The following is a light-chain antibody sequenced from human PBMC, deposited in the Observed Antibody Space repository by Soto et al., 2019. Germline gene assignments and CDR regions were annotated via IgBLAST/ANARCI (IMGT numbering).Light chain of an antibody. J-gene: IGLJ3*02. CDR1: SGSVSTSYY. CDR3: VLYMGSGTWV. CDR2: NTK. Sequence: QTVVTQEPSFSVSPGRTVTLTCGLSSGSVSTSYYPSWYQQTPGQAPRTLIYNTKTRSSGVPDRFSGSILGNKAALTITGAQADDESDYYCVLYMGSGTWVFGGGTKLTVL. V-gene: IGLV8-61*01.